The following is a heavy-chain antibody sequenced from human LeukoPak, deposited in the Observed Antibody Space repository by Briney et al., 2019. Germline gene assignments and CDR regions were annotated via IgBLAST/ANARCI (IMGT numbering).Heavy chain of an antibody. CDR1: GYSISSGYY. Sequence: SETLSLTCTVSGYSISSGYYWGWIRQPPGKGLEWIGSIYHSGSTYYNPSLKSRVTISVDTSKNQFSLKLSSVTVADTAVYYCARGPYKYDSSGCFDYWGQGTLVTVSS. J-gene: IGHJ4*02. CDR2: IYHSGST. CDR3: ARGPYKYDSSGCFDY. V-gene: IGHV4-38-2*02. D-gene: IGHD3-22*01.